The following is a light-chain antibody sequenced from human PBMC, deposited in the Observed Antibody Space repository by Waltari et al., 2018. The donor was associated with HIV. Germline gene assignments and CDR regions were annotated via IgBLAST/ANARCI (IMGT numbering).Light chain of an antibody. V-gene: IGKV1-39*01. CDR2: AAS. Sequence: DIQMTQSPSSLSASVGDRVTITCLASQSISSYLNWYQQKPGKAPKLLNYAASSLQSGVPSSFSGSGFGTEFTLTISSLQPEDFATYYCQQSNSSPFTFGPGTKVDIK. CDR1: QSISSY. J-gene: IGKJ3*01. CDR3: QQSNSSPFT.